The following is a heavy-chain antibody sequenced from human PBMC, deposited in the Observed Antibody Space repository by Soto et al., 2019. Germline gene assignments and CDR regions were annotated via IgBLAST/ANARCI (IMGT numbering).Heavy chain of an antibody. Sequence: PGEALKISCKGSGYSFTNYWIGWVLQIPWKGLECMGIIYPGDSDTRYSPSFQGQVTISADKSISTAYLQWSSLKASDTAMYYCARTAASGKYYYGMDVWGQGTTVTVSS. J-gene: IGHJ6*02. CDR3: ARTAASGKYYYGMDV. V-gene: IGHV5-51*01. D-gene: IGHD6-13*01. CDR2: IYPGDSDT. CDR1: GYSFTNYW.